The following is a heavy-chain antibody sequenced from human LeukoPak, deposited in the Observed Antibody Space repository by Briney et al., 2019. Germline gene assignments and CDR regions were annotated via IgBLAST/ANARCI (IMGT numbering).Heavy chain of an antibody. CDR2: IYYSGST. V-gene: IGHV4-39*07. D-gene: IGHD4-17*01. CDR3: ARAETTGLPAYYNCIDV. J-gene: IGHJ6*03. Sequence: NPSETLSLTCTVSGGSISSSSYYWGWIRQPPGKGLEWIGSIYYSGSTYYNPSLKSRVTISVDTSKNQFSLSLSSVTAADTAVYYCARAETTGLPAYYNCIDVWGKGTTVTISS. CDR1: GGSISSSSYY.